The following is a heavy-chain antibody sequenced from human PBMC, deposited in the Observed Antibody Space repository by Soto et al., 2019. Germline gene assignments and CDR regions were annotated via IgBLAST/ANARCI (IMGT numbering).Heavy chain of an antibody. CDR2: IIPILGIA. Sequence: QVQLVQSGAEVKKPGSSVKVSCKASGGTFSSYTISWVRQAPGQGLEWMGRIIPILGIANYAQKFQGRVTLTADNSTSPAYMELRSLSSESTAVYYCARDDVDILTGYQWRWFDPWGQGTLVTVSS. CDR3: ARDDVDILTGYQWRWFDP. J-gene: IGHJ5*02. CDR1: GGTFSSYT. V-gene: IGHV1-69*08. D-gene: IGHD3-9*01.